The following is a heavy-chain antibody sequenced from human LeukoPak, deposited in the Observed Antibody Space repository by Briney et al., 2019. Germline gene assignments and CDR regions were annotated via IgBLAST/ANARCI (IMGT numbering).Heavy chain of an antibody. J-gene: IGHJ4*02. V-gene: IGHV3-30*02. CDR3: EKGGPVIPDY. D-gene: IGHD2-21*01. CDR1: GFTFSSYG. CDR2: IRYDGSNK. Sequence: GGSLRLSCAASGFTFSSYGMHWVRQAPGKGLEWVAFIRYDGSNKYYADSVKGRFTISRDNSKNTLYLQMNSLRAEDTAVYYCEKGGPVIPDYWGQGTLVTVSS.